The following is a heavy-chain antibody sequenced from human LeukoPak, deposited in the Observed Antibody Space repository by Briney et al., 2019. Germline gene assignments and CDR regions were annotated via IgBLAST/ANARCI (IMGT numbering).Heavy chain of an antibody. V-gene: IGHV1-2*02. CDR3: ARGSGYFDWLSPYYYYGMDV. Sequence: GSVKVSCKASVYTFTGYYMHWVRQAPGQGVEWMGWFNPNSGGTNYAQKIQGRVTMTRDTSISTAYMELSRLRSDDTAVYYCARGSGYFDWLSPYYYYGMDVWGQGTTVTVSS. CDR1: VYTFTGYY. D-gene: IGHD3-9*01. CDR2: FNPNSGGT. J-gene: IGHJ6*02.